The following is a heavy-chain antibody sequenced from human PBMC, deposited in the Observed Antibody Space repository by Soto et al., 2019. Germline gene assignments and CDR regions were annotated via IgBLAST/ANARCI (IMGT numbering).Heavy chain of an antibody. CDR1: GGSISSYY. CDR2: IYTSGST. CDR3: GRSGDDYGSYIDY. V-gene: IGHV4-4*07. J-gene: IGHJ4*02. Sequence: PSETLSLTCTVSGGSISSYYWSWIRQPAGKGLEWIGRIYTSGSTNYSPSLRSRVTISVDTSKNQVSLKLTSVTAADTAVYYCGRSGDDYGSYIDYWGQGALVTVSS. D-gene: IGHD4-17*01.